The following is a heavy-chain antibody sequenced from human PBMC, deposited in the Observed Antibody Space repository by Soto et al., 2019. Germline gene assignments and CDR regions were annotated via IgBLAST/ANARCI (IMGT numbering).Heavy chain of an antibody. J-gene: IGHJ4*02. V-gene: IGHV1-3*05. CDR2: INAGNGTT. Sequence: QVQLVQSGAEEKKPGASVKVSCKASGYTFTSYDMHWVRQAPGQRLEWMGWINAGNGTTKYPQKFQGRVTITRDTSESTAHMALSTLRAEDTAVYYCPSDKITGILDYWGQGALVTVSS. D-gene: IGHD1-1*01. CDR3: PSDKITGILDY. CDR1: GYTFTSYD.